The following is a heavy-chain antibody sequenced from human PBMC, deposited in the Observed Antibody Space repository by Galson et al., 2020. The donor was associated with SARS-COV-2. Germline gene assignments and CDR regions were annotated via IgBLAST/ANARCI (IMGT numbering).Heavy chain of an antibody. CDR2: ISWNSGSI. Sequence: TGGSLRLSCAASGLKFDDYAMHWVRQAPGKGLEWVSGISWNSGSIAYADSVKGRFTISRDNAKNSHYLQMNSLRPEDTALYYCAKMGVGATLDYYDGMDVWGQGTTVTVSS. V-gene: IGHV3-9*01. D-gene: IGHD1-26*01. CDR3: AKMGVGATLDYYDGMDV. J-gene: IGHJ6*02. CDR1: GLKFDDYA.